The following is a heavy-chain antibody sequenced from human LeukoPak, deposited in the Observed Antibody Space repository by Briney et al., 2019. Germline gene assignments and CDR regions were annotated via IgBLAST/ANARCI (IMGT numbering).Heavy chain of an antibody. D-gene: IGHD1-26*01. CDR1: GFTSSNAW. V-gene: IGHV3-15*01. Sequence: AGGSLRLSCAASGFTSSNAWMSWVRQAPGKGLEWVGRIKSKTDGGTTGYAAPVKGRFTISRDDSKNTLYLQMNSLKTEDTAVYYCTTVPWELPIDYWGQGTLVTVSS. CDR3: TTVPWELPIDY. CDR2: IKSKTDGGTT. J-gene: IGHJ4*02.